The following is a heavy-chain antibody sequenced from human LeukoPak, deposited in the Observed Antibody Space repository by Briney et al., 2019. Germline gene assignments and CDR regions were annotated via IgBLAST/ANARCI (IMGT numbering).Heavy chain of an antibody. CDR3: ATGYGGIS. Sequence: GGSLRLSCAASGFTFSSYGMSWVRQAPGKGLEWVGRIKSESDGGTTLYAAPVKDRFTISRADSKNTVYLQINSLRIEDTAVYYCATGYGGISWGQGTLVTVSS. V-gene: IGHV3-15*01. J-gene: IGHJ4*02. CDR1: GFTFSSYG. D-gene: IGHD4-23*01. CDR2: IKSESDGGTT.